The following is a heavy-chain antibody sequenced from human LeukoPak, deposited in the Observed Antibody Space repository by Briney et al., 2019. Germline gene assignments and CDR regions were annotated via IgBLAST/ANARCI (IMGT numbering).Heavy chain of an antibody. J-gene: IGHJ5*02. CDR2: INHSGST. V-gene: IGHV4-34*01. CDR1: GGSFSGYY. D-gene: IGHD4-17*01. Sequence: SETLSLTCAVYGGSFSGYYWSWIRQPPGKGLEWIGEINHSGSTNYNPSLKSRVTISVDTSKNQFSLKLSSVTAADTAVYYCARYGEGIGYNWFDPWGQGTLVTVSS. CDR3: ARYGEGIGYNWFDP.